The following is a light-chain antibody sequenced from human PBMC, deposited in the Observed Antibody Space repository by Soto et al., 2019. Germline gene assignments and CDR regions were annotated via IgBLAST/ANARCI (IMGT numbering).Light chain of an antibody. V-gene: IGLV2-14*01. CDR2: EVT. CDR3: SSYASSSSYV. Sequence: QSVLTRPAAVSVSPGQSITISCTGTSSDVGGYNHVSWYQIHPGKAPKLIIYEVTSRPSGVSYRFSGSKSGNSASLTISGLQAEDEADYYCSSYASSSSYVFGGGTKVTVL. J-gene: IGLJ1*01. CDR1: SSDVGGYNH.